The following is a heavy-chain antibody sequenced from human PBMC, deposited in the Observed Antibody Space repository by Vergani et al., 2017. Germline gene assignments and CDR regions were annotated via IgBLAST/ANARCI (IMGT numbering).Heavy chain of an antibody. D-gene: IGHD6-19*01. J-gene: IGHJ5*02. CDR3: ARHSTVEWLVKLGWIDP. Sequence: QLQLQESGPGLVKPSATLSLTCSVSGASIRSSNYYWGWIRQPPGKVLEWIASIYYSGSTYYNPSLKSRVTISVDTSKNQFSLKLCSINAADTAVYFCARHSTVEWLVKLGWIDPWGQGILVTVSS. CDR2: IYYSGST. V-gene: IGHV4-39*01. CDR1: GASIRSSNYY.